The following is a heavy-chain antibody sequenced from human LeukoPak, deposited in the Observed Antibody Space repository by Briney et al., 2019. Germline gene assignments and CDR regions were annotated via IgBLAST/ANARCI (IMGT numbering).Heavy chain of an antibody. J-gene: IGHJ6*03. CDR2: VYTSGST. V-gene: IGHV4-4*07. Sequence: SETLSLTCTVSGGSISGYYWTWIRQPAGKGLEWIERVYTSGSTHYNPSLKTRLTMSVDTSKNQFSLKLSSVTAADTAVYYCARDQPYIDVWGKGTTVTVSS. CDR3: ARDQPYIDV. CDR1: GGSISGYY.